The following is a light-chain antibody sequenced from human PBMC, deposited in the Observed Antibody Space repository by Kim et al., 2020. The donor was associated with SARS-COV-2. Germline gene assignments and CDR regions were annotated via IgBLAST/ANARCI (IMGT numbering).Light chain of an antibody. CDR2: KAS. V-gene: IGKV1-5*03. J-gene: IGKJ1*01. Sequence: DIQMTQSPSTLSASVGDRVTITCRASQSISSWLAWYQQKPGKAPNLLIYKASNLESGVPSRFSGSGSGTEFTLTISSLQPDDFATYYCQQYNSYWTFGQGTKVDIK. CDR3: QQYNSYWT. CDR1: QSISSW.